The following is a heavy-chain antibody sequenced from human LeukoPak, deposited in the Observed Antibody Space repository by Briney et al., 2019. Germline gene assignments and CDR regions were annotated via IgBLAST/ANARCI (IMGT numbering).Heavy chain of an antibody. D-gene: IGHD5-12*01. V-gene: IGHV4-59*08. CDR1: GDSISSYF. CDR2: ISYSGST. CDR3: ARKSSRGGFNGYDFWYFDL. Sequence: SETLSLTCTVSGDSISSYFWSWLRQPPGKRLEWIGYISYSGSTDYTPSLKSRVTLSVDTSKNRLSLKLSSATAADTAVYYCARKSSRGGFNGYDFWYFDLWGRGTLVTVSS. J-gene: IGHJ2*01.